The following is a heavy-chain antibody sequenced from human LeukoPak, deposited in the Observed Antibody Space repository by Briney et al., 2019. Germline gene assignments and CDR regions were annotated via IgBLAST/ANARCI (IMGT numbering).Heavy chain of an antibody. CDR1: GGSISSYY. V-gene: IGHV4-4*07. Sequence: SETLSLTCTVSGGSISSYYWSWIRQPAGKELEWIGRIYTSGSITYNPSLKSRVSMSVDTSKNQFSLKLSSVTAADTAAYFCARGPYSYDSSGAFDIWCQGTMVTVSS. CDR3: ARGPYSYDSSGAFDI. CDR2: IYTSGSI. D-gene: IGHD3-22*01. J-gene: IGHJ3*02.